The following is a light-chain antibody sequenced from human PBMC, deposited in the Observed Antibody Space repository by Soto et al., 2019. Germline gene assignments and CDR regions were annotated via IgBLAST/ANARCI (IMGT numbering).Light chain of an antibody. CDR2: EVT. CDR1: SSDVGGYNY. V-gene: IGLV2-14*01. J-gene: IGLJ1*01. Sequence: QSVLTQPASVSASPGQSITISCTGTSSDVGGYNYVSWYQHLPGKAPKLMIYEVTNRPSGVSTRFSGSKSGNTASLTISGLQAEDEADYYCLSFTSTSTYIFGPGTKVTV. CDR3: LSFTSTSTYI.